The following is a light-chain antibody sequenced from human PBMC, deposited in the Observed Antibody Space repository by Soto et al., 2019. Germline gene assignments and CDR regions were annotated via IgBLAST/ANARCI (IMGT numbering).Light chain of an antibody. CDR3: CSYAGSYYV. J-gene: IGLJ1*01. V-gene: IGLV2-11*01. CDR2: DVS. CDR1: SSDVGGYNY. Sequence: QSALTQPRSVSGSPGQSVTISCTGTSSDVGGYNYVSWYQQHPGKAPKLMIYDVSKRPSGVPDRFSGSKSGNTASLTISGLQAEAEADYYGCSYAGSYYVFGTGSKLTVL.